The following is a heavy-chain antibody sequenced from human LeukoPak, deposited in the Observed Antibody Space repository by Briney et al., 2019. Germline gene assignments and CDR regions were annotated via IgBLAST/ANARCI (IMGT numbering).Heavy chain of an antibody. Sequence: GGSLRLSCAASGFTFSSYSMNWVRQAPGKGLEWVSSISSSSSYIYYADSVKGRFTISRDNAKNSLYLQMNSLRAEDTAVYYCARDQRKDWNYGTARVYYYYYYMDVWGKGTTVTVSS. D-gene: IGHD1-7*01. CDR2: ISSSSSYI. CDR3: ARDQRKDWNYGTARVYYYYYYMDV. CDR1: GFTFSSYS. J-gene: IGHJ6*03. V-gene: IGHV3-21*01.